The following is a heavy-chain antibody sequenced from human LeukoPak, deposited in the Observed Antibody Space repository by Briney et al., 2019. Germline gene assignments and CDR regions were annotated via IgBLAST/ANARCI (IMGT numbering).Heavy chain of an antibody. D-gene: IGHD6-13*01. CDR1: GFTFSSYA. CDR3: ARDLAGVTAAGTD. Sequence: GGSLRLSCAASGFTFSSYAMHWVRQAPGKGLEYVSAISSNGGSTYYANSVKGRFTISRDNSKNTLYLQMGSLRAEDMAVYYCARDLAGVTAAGTDWGQGTLVAVSS. V-gene: IGHV3-64*01. J-gene: IGHJ4*02. CDR2: ISSNGGST.